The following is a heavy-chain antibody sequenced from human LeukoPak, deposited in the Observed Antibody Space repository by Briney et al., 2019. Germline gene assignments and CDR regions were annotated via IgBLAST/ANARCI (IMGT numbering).Heavy chain of an antibody. D-gene: IGHD1-26*01. CDR2: IYPGDSDT. V-gene: IGHV5-51*01. Sequence: GESLKISCKGSGYTFSSYWIAWVRQMPGKALECMGIIYPGDSDTRYSPSFQGQVTISADKSISTAYLQWSSLKASDTAMYYCARHYSGSYENWFDPWGQGTLVTVSS. CDR1: GYTFSSYW. J-gene: IGHJ5*02. CDR3: ARHYSGSYENWFDP.